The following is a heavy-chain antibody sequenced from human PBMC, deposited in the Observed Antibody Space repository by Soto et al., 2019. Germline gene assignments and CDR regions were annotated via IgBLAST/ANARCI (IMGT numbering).Heavy chain of an antibody. CDR3: ARHSTMVRGQDYYGMDV. CDR1: GYSFTSYW. J-gene: IGHJ6*02. V-gene: IGHV5-51*01. CDR2: IYPGDSDT. Sequence: GESLKISCKGSGYSFTSYWIGWVRQMPGKGLEWMGIIYPGDSDTRYSPSFQGQVTISADKSISTAYLQWSSLKDSDTAMYYCARHSTMVRGQDYYGMDVWGQGTTVTVSS. D-gene: IGHD3-10*01.